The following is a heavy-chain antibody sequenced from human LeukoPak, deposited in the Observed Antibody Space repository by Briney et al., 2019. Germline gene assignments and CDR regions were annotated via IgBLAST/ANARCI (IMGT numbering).Heavy chain of an antibody. CDR3: ARASSWSLSFDY. D-gene: IGHD6-13*01. V-gene: IGHV4-59*01. CDR1: GGSISSYY. CDR2: IYYSGST. J-gene: IGHJ4*02. Sequence: SETLSLTCTVSGGSISSYYWNWIRQPPGKGLEWIGYIYYSGSTYYNPSLKSRVTISVDTSKNQFSLNLSSVTAADTAVYYCARASSWSLSFDYWGQGTPVTVSS.